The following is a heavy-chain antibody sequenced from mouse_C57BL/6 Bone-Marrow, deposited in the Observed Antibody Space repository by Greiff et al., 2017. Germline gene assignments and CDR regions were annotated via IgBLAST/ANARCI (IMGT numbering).Heavy chain of an antibody. V-gene: IGHV1-52*01. CDR3: ARGDPDYYGTPFAY. CDR2: IDPSDSET. J-gene: IGHJ3*01. D-gene: IGHD1-1*01. Sequence: QVQLQQPGAELVRPGSSVKLSCKASGYTFTSYWMHWVKQRPIQGLEWIGNIDPSDSETHYNQKFKDKATLTVDKSSSTAYMQLSSLTSEDSAVYYSARGDPDYYGTPFAYWGQGTLVTVSA. CDR1: GYTFTSYW.